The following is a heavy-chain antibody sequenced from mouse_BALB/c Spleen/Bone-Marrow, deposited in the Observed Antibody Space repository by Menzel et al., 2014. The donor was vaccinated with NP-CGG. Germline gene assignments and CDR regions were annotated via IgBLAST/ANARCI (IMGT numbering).Heavy chain of an antibody. Sequence: EVKLQESGAELVKPGASVKLSCTASGFNIKDTYMHWVKQRPEQGLEWIGRIDPANGNTKYDPKFQGKATITADTSSNPAYLQLSSLTSEDTAVYYCAPYDYGSSSFAYWGQGTLVTVSA. CDR2: IDPANGNT. CDR1: GFNIKDTY. D-gene: IGHD1-1*01. CDR3: APYDYGSSSFAY. J-gene: IGHJ3*01. V-gene: IGHV14-3*02.